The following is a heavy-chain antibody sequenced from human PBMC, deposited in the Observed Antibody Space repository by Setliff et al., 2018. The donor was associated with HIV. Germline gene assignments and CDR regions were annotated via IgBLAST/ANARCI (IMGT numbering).Heavy chain of an antibody. J-gene: IGHJ6*02. V-gene: IGHV1-69*05. D-gene: IGHD2-15*01. CDR2: IIPIFGTV. CDR3: ARAREVAATLCPPRRLHYYYDGRDV. Sequence: GASVKVSCKASGGTFSSYAISWVRQAPGQGLEWMGGIIPIFGTVNYAQKFWGRVTITTDDSTSTAYMELRSLRSEDRAVYYCARAREVAATLCPPRRLHYYYDGRDVWGQGTTVAVSS. CDR1: GGTFSSYA.